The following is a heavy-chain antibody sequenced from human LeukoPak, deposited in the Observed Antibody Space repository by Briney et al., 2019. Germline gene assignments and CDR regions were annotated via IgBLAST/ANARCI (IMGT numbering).Heavy chain of an antibody. CDR2: IYTSGGT. D-gene: IGHD3-16*01. J-gene: IGHJ4*02. Sequence: SETLSLTCTVSGGSISSYYWSWIRQPAGKGLEWIGRIYTSGGTNYNPSLKSRVTMSVDTSKNQFSLKLSSVTAADTAVYYCARGPSHDYYPSHFDYWGQGTLVTVSS. CDR3: ARGPSHDYYPSHFDY. CDR1: GGSISSYY. V-gene: IGHV4-4*07.